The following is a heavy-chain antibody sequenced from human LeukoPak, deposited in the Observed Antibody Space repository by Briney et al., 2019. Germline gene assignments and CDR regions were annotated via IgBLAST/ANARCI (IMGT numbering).Heavy chain of an antibody. CDR1: GGSISSGSYY. CDR3: ARDIPPNCTNGVCYSGNWFDP. CDR2: IYTSGST. J-gene: IGHJ5*02. Sequence: SETLSLTCNVSGGSISSGSYYWSWIRPPAGQGLEWIGRIYTSGSTNYNPSLKSRVTISVDTSKNQFSLKLSSVTAADTAVYYCARDIPPNCTNGVCYSGNWFDPWGQGTLVTVSS. D-gene: IGHD2-8*01. V-gene: IGHV4-61*02.